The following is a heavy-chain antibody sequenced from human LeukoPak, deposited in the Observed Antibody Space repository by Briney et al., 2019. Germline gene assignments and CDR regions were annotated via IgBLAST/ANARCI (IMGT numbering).Heavy chain of an antibody. Sequence: PSETLSLTCAVYGGSFSGYYWSWIRQPPGKGLEWIGEINHSGSTNYNPSLKSRVTISVDTSKNQFSLKLSSVTAADTAVYYCARMAYSSSLYYFDYWGQGTLVTVSS. CDR1: GGSFSGYY. CDR3: ARMAYSSSLYYFDY. CDR2: INHSGST. J-gene: IGHJ4*02. D-gene: IGHD6-6*01. V-gene: IGHV4-34*01.